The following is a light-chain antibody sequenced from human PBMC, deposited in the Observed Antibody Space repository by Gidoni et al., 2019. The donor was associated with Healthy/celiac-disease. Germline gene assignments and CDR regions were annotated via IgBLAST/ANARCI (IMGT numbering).Light chain of an antibody. J-gene: IGKJ1*01. Sequence: EIVLTQSPGTLSLSPGERATLSCMASQSVSSSYLAWYQQKPGQAPRRLIYGASSRATGIPDFTLTISRLEPEDFAVYYCQQYGSSPPTFGQGTKVEIK. V-gene: IGKV3-20*01. CDR3: QQYGSSPPT. CDR1: QSVSSSY. CDR2: GAS.